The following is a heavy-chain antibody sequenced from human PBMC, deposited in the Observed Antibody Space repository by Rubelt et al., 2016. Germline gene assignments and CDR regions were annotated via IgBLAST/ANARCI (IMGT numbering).Heavy chain of an antibody. V-gene: IGHV4-59*11. J-gene: IGHJ3*01. CDR1: GDSISSRY. D-gene: IGHD3-22*01. CDR2: MSYGGSA. Sequence: QVQLQESGPGLVKPSATLSLTCTVSGDSISSRYWSWLRQPPGKGLEWIGYMSYGGSATYNPSLKSRVTISVDKSKNQFSLKWRSVTAADTAEYYCARATYDSLHAFDFWGQGTMVTVSS. CDR3: ARATYDSLHAFDF.